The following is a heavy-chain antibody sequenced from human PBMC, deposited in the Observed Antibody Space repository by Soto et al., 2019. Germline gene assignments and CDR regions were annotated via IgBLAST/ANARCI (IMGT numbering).Heavy chain of an antibody. D-gene: IGHD3-10*01. J-gene: IGHJ5*02. CDR3: ARDPRGGNWFDP. CDR2: IYYSGST. CDR1: GGSVSSGSYY. Sequence: LSLTCTVSGGSVSSGSYYWSWIRQPPGKGLEWIGYIYYSGSTNYNPSLKSRVTISVDTSKNQFSLKLSSVTAADTAVYYCARDPRGGNWFDPRGQGTLVTVSS. V-gene: IGHV4-61*01.